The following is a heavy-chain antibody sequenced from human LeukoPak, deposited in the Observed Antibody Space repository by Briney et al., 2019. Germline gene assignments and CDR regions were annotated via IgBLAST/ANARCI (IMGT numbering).Heavy chain of an antibody. CDR3: ARSYCSSTSCYNYFDY. CDR1: GGSVSSGSYY. D-gene: IGHD2-2*02. Sequence: SETLPLTCTVSGGSVSSGSYYWSWIRQPPGKGLEWIGYIYYSGSTNYNPSLKSRVTISVDTSKNQFSLKLSSVTAADTAVYYCARSYCSSTSCYNYFDYWGQGTLVTVSS. V-gene: IGHV4-61*01. J-gene: IGHJ4*02. CDR2: IYYSGST.